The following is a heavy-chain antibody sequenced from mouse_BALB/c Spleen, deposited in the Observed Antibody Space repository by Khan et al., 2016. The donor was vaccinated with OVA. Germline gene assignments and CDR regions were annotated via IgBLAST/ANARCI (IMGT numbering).Heavy chain of an antibody. D-gene: IGHD1-1*01. J-gene: IGHJ4*01. Sequence: VQLKESGPSLVKPSQTLSLTCSVTGDSITSGFWNWIRKFPGNKFEYLGYITYSGNTYYNPSLKSRISITRDTSKSQYYLQLNSVTTEDTATYYCARSYGRCAMDYWGQGTSVTVSS. CDR2: ITYSGNT. CDR3: ARSYGRCAMDY. CDR1: GDSITSGF. V-gene: IGHV3-8*02.